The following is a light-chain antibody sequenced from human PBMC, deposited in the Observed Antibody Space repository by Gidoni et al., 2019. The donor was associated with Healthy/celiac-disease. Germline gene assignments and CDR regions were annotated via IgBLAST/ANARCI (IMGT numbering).Light chain of an antibody. Sequence: SYELTQPPSVSVSPGQTARITCPGDALPKQYAYWYQQKPGQAPVLVIYKDSERPSGIPERFSGSSSGTTVTLTISGVQAEDEADYYCQSADSSDVVFGGGTKLTVL. V-gene: IGLV3-25*03. J-gene: IGLJ2*01. CDR3: QSADSSDVV. CDR1: ALPKQY. CDR2: KDS.